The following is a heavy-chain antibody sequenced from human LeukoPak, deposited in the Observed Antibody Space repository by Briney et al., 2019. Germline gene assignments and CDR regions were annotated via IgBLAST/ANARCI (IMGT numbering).Heavy chain of an antibody. V-gene: IGHV3-48*01. CDR2: ISSSRSTI. CDR3: ARGRTVTLKYYFDY. D-gene: IGHD4-17*01. CDR1: GFTFSSYS. J-gene: IGHJ4*02. Sequence: GGSLRLSCAASGFTFSSYSMNWVRQAPGKGLEWVSYISSSRSTIYYADSVKGRFTISRDNAKNSLYLQMNSLRAEDTAVYYCARGRTVTLKYYFDYWGQGTLVTVSS.